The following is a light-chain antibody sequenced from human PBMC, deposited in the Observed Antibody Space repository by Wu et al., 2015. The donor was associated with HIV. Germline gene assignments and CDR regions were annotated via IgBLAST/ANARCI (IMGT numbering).Light chain of an antibody. J-gene: IGKJ2*02. CDR2: SAS. CDR1: QSVRSN. CDR3: QQYSQWPPEGT. V-gene: IGKV3-15*01. Sequence: EIVMTHSPVTLPVSPGERATLSCRASQSVRSNLAWYQHKPGQAPRLLIYSASTRATGVPARFSGSGFGTEFTLTISSMQSEDFAVYYCQQYSQWPPEGTFGQGTKLEIK.